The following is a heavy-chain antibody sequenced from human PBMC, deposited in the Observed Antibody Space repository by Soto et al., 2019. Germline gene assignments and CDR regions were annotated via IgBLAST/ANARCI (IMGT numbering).Heavy chain of an antibody. Sequence: GGSLRLSCEASEFSLRNYWMHWVRQAPGKGLEWVSRISNDGTTTNYADSVKGRFTISRDNAKNTLYLQMHSLRADDTAVYYCTRVAVGRSGGFDCWGQGTLVTVSS. CDR1: EFSLRNYW. CDR3: TRVAVGRSGGFDC. V-gene: IGHV3-74*01. J-gene: IGHJ4*02. D-gene: IGHD3-10*01. CDR2: ISNDGTTT.